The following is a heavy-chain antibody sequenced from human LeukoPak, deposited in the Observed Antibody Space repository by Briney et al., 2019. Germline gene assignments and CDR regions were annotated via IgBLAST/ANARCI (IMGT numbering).Heavy chain of an antibody. CDR3: ARGIYYDSSGSDY. V-gene: IGHV3-30*12. CDR2: ISHDGSNK. J-gene: IGHJ4*02. Sequence: GGSLRLSCAASGFTFSSYGMHWVRQAPGKGLEWVAAISHDGSNKYSADSVKGRFTISRDNAKNSLYLQMNSLRAEDTAVYYCARGIYYDSSGSDYWGQGTLVTVSS. CDR1: GFTFSSYG. D-gene: IGHD3-22*01.